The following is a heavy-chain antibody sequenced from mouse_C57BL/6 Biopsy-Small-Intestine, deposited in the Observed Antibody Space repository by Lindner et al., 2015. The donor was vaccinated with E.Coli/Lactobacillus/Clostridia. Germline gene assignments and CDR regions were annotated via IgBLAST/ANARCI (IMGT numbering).Heavy chain of an antibody. V-gene: IGHV5-17*01. CDR2: ISSGSSTI. Sequence: VQLQESGGGLVKPGGSLKLPCAASGFTFSDYGMHWVRQAPEKGLEWVAYISSGSSTIYYADTVKGRFTISRDNAKNTLFLQMTSLRSEDTAMYYCAIYYYGSSWFACWGQGTLVTVSA. CDR3: AIYYYGSSWFAC. D-gene: IGHD1-1*01. CDR1: GFTFSDYG. J-gene: IGHJ3*01.